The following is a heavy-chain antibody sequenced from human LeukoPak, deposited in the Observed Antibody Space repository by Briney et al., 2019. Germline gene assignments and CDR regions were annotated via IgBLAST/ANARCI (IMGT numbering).Heavy chain of an antibody. CDR2: ISGSGGST. CDR1: RFTFSSYD. Sequence: RGSLRLSRAASRFTFSSYDMSWVRQAPGKGLECVSAISGSGGSTYYADSVKGRFTISRDNSKNTLYLQMNSLRAEDTGVYYCAKKGGVVVPAGIPKYNYFDYWGQGTLVTVSS. J-gene: IGHJ4*02. CDR3: AKKGGVVVPAGIPKYNYFDY. D-gene: IGHD2-2*02. V-gene: IGHV3-23*01.